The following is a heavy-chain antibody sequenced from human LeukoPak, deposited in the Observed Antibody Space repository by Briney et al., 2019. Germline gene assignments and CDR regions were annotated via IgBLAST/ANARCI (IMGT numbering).Heavy chain of an antibody. V-gene: IGHV3-7*01. J-gene: IGHJ4*02. CDR3: TRVAALWFVDY. CDR2: IKQDGSEK. Sequence: GGSLRLSCAASGFTFSSYWMSWVRQAPGKGLEWVANIKQDGSEKYYVDSVKGRFTISRDNAKNSLYLQMNSLRAEDTAVYYCTRVAALWFVDYWGQGTLVTVSS. CDR1: GFTFSSYW. D-gene: IGHD6-6*01.